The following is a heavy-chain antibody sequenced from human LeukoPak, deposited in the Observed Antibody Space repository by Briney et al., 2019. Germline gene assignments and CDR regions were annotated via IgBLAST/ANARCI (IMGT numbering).Heavy chain of an antibody. J-gene: IGHJ1*01. CDR1: EFTVSSNY. CDR3: ASAPYYEGGAWSAYEYFQH. D-gene: IGHD2-21*01. CDR2: IYSGGST. Sequence: PGGSLRLSCAASEFTVSSNYMSWVRQAPGKGLEWVSVIYSGGSTYYADSVKGRFTISRDNSKNTLYLQMNSLRAEDTAVYYCASAPYYEGGAWSAYEYFQHWGQGTLVTVSS. V-gene: IGHV3-53*01.